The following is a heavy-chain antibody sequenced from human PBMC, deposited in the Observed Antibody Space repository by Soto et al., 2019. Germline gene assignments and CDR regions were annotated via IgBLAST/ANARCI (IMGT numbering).Heavy chain of an antibody. CDR2: INSDGSST. CDR1: LFTFSSYW. J-gene: IGHJ4*02. Sequence: PVRSLRLSCSASLFTFSSYWMHWVLHSPGKLLVWVSRINSDGSSTSYADSVKGRFTISRDNAKNTLYLQMNSLRAEDTAVYYCARGGQWLAPFDYWGQGTLVTVSS. D-gene: IGHD6-19*01. CDR3: ARGGQWLAPFDY. V-gene: IGHV3-74*01.